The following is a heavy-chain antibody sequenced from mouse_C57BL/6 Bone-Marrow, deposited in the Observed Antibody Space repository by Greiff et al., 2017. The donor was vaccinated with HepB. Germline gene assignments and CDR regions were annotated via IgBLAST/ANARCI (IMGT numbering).Heavy chain of an antibody. J-gene: IGHJ2*01. CDR2: IDPETGGT. CDR1: GYTFTDYE. D-gene: IGHD4-1*01. CDR3: TSQNWDWYYFDY. Sequence: QVQLQQSGAELVRPGASVTLSCKASGYTFTDYEMHWVKQTPVHGLEWIGAIDPETGGTAYNQKFKGKAILTADKSSSTAYMELRRLTSEDSAVYYCTSQNWDWYYFDYWGQGTTLTVSS. V-gene: IGHV1-15*01.